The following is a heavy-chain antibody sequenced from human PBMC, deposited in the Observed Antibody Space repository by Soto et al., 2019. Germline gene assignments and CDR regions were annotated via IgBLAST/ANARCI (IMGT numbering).Heavy chain of an antibody. V-gene: IGHV5-51*01. CDR3: ARQETDYGDYRYYYYYGMDV. D-gene: IGHD4-17*01. CDR2: IYPGDSDT. CDR1: GYSFTSYW. J-gene: IGHJ6*02. Sequence: GESLKISCKGSGYSFTSYWIGWVRQMPGKGLEWMGIIYPGDSDTRYSPSFQGQVTISADKSISTAYLQWSSLKASDTAMYYCARQETDYGDYRYYYYYGMDVWGQGTTVTVSS.